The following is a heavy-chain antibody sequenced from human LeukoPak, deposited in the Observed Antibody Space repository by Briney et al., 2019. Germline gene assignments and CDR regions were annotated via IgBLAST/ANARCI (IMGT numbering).Heavy chain of an antibody. J-gene: IGHJ4*02. CDR3: ATNPYEYYFDY. CDR1: GYTLTGYY. V-gene: IGHV1-2*02. Sequence: ASARVSCKASGYTLTGYYMHWLRQAPGQGLEWMGWINPNSGDTNYAQKFQGRVTMTRDTSISTAYMELSRLTSDDTAVYYCATNPYEYYFDYWGQGTLVTVSS. D-gene: IGHD5-12*01. CDR2: INPNSGDT.